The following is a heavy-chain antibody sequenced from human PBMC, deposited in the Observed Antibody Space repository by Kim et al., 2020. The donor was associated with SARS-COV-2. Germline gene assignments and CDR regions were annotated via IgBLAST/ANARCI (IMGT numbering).Heavy chain of an antibody. V-gene: IGHV3-23*01. CDR3: AKVAWQSLQQQRDD. CDR2: IDFGGTT. Sequence: GGSLRLSCVASGFTFSSYDWSWVRQAPGKGLEWVSAIDFGGTTNYEDSVKGRFTISRDNTKKKLHLQKISRRAEDKAVYYCAKVAWQSLQQQRDDWGHG. J-gene: IGHJ4*01. CDR1: GFTFSSYD. D-gene: IGHD6-13*01.